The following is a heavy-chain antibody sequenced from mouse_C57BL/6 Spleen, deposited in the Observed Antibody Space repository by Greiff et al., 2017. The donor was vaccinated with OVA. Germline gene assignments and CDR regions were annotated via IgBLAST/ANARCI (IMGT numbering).Heavy chain of an antibody. Sequence: VKLQAFGGGLVKPGGSLKLSCAASGFTFSDYGMHWVRQAPEKGLEWVAYISSGSSTIYYADTVKGRFTISRDNAKNTLIQQMTSLRSEDTAMYCGARRGNQAWFAYWGQGTLVTVSA. CDR1: GFTFSDYG. D-gene: IGHD2-1*01. CDR2: ISSGSSTI. CDR3: ARRGNQAWFAY. J-gene: IGHJ3*01. V-gene: IGHV5-17*01.